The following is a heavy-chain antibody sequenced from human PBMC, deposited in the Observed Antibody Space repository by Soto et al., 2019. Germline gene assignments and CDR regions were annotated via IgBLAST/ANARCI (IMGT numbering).Heavy chain of an antibody. CDR3: ARDPAYTYGQPFDY. D-gene: IGHD5-18*01. V-gene: IGHV3-23*01. Sequence: EVQLLESGGGLGQPGGSLRLSCAASGFTFSTYAMSWVRQAPGKGLEWVSAISGSGGNTYYADSVKGRFTISRDNSKNTLYLQKNSLRAEDTALYYCARDPAYTYGQPFDYWGQGTLVTVS. J-gene: IGHJ4*02. CDR1: GFTFSTYA. CDR2: ISGSGGNT.